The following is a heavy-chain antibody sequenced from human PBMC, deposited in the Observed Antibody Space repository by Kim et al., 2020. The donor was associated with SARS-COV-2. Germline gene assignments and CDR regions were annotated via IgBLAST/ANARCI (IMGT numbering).Heavy chain of an antibody. Sequence: GGSLRLSCAASGFTFSSYSMNWVRQAPGKGLEWVSSISSSSSYIYYADSVKGRFTISRDNAKNSLYLQMNSLRAEDTAVYYCAMSPGIAVAGNYYYYGMCVWGQGTTVTVSS. J-gene: IGHJ6*02. CDR3: AMSPGIAVAGNYYYYGMCV. D-gene: IGHD6-19*01. CDR2: ISSSSSYI. V-gene: IGHV3-21*01. CDR1: GFTFSSYS.